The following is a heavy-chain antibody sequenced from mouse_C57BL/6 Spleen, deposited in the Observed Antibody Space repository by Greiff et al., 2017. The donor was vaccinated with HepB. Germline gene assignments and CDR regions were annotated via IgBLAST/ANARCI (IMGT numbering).Heavy chain of an antibody. J-gene: IGHJ2*01. Sequence: VQLQQPGAELVMPGASVKLSCKASGYTFTSYWMHWVKQRPGQGLEWIGEIDPSDSYTNYNQKFKGKSTLTVDKSSSTAYMQLSSLTSEDSAVYYCARAPWGHFDYWGQGTTLTVSS. D-gene: IGHD4-1*01. CDR1: GYTFTSYW. CDR2: IDPSDSYT. CDR3: ARAPWGHFDY. V-gene: IGHV1-69*01.